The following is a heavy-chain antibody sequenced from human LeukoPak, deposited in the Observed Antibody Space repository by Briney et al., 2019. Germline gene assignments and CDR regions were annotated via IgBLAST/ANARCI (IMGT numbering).Heavy chain of an antibody. CDR3: AKILGEEGAFDI. J-gene: IGHJ3*02. CDR1: GFTFSSYS. D-gene: IGHD3-10*01. Sequence: GGSLRLSCAASGFTFSSYSMNWVRQAPGKGLEWVSSISSSSSYIYYADSVKGRFTISRDNAKNSLYLQMNSLRAEDTAVYYCAKILGEEGAFDIWGQGTMVTVSS. V-gene: IGHV3-21*04. CDR2: ISSSSSYI.